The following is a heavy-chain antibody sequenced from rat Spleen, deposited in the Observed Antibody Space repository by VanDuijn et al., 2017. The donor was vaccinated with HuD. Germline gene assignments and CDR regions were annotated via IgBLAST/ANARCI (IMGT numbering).Heavy chain of an antibody. CDR2: ISPGGGHT. D-gene: IGHD1-2*01. CDR3: TTGSSWSPSPLAY. V-gene: IGHV5S13*01. CDR1: GFTFSNFG. J-gene: IGHJ3*01. Sequence: EVQLVESGGGLVQPGRSLKLSCAVSGFTFSNFGFVWVRQAPTKGLEWVASISPGGGHTFYRDSVKGRFTISRDNAKSTLYLEMDSLRSEDTATYYCTTGSSWSPSPLAYWGQGTLVTVSS.